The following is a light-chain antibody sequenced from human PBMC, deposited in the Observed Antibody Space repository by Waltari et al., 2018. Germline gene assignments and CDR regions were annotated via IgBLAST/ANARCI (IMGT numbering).Light chain of an antibody. CDR1: KSNIGRNT. Sequence: QSMLTQPPSASGTPGQRVILSCSGSKSNIGRNTVNWYQQLPGTAPKLLIHTDSQRPSGVPDRFSGSKSGTSASLAISGLQSEDEADFYCATWDDSLNAVIFGGGTNLTVL. J-gene: IGLJ2*01. CDR2: TDS. V-gene: IGLV1-44*01. CDR3: ATWDDSLNAVI.